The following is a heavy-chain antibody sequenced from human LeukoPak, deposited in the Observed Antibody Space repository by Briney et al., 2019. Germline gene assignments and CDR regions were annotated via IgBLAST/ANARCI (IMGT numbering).Heavy chain of an antibody. CDR3: ASYPRYISSPPFDY. CDR2: INPNTGDT. Sequence: ASVKVSCKASGYTFTGYYMHWVRQAPGQGLEWMGWINPNTGDTDYAQKFQGRVTMTRGTTISTAYMELSRLTFDDTAVYYCASYPRYISSPPFDYWGQGTLVTVSS. V-gene: IGHV1-2*02. CDR1: GYTFTGYY. J-gene: IGHJ4*02. D-gene: IGHD5-12*01.